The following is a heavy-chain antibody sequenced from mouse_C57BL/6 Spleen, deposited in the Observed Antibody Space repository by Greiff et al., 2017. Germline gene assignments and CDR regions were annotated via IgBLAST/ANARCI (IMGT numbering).Heavy chain of an antibody. CDR3: ARYYYGSSFAY. J-gene: IGHJ3*01. D-gene: IGHD1-1*01. CDR2: IRNKANGYTT. V-gene: IGHV7-3*01. CDR1: GFTFTDYY. Sequence: EVQGVESGGGLVQPGGSLSLSCAASGFTFTDYYMSWVRQPPGTALEWLGFIRNKANGYTTEYSASVKGRFTISRDNSQSILYLQMNALRAEDSATYYCARYYYGSSFAYWGQGTLVTVSA.